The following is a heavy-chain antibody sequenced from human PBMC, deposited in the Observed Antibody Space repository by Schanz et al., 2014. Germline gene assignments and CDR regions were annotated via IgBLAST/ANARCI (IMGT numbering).Heavy chain of an antibody. CDR3: AKLDGYAYGSMGQEYFDY. V-gene: IGHV3-30*02. Sequence: SGGGVVQPGGSLRLSCAASGFIFRTYGMHWVRQAPGKGLEWVAFIHYDGTYKYYADSVKGRFTISRDNSENTLYLQMISLRAEDTAVYYCAKLDGYAYGSMGQEYFDYWGQGTLVAVSS. J-gene: IGHJ4*02. CDR1: GFIFRTYG. CDR2: IHYDGTYK. D-gene: IGHD5-18*01.